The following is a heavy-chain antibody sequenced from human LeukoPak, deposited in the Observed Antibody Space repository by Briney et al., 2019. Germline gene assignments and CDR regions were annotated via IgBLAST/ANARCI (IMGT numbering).Heavy chain of an antibody. Sequence: EASVKVFCKASGYXFTSYYIHWVRQAPGQEHEWMGIINTSGGSTSYARKFQGRVTMTRDTSTSTVYMELSSLRSEDTAVYYCARDAGGIYDGSIDYWGQGTLVTVSS. V-gene: IGHV1-46*01. CDR3: ARDAGGIYDGSIDY. J-gene: IGHJ4*02. CDR2: INTSGGST. D-gene: IGHD5/OR15-5a*01. CDR1: GYXFTSYY.